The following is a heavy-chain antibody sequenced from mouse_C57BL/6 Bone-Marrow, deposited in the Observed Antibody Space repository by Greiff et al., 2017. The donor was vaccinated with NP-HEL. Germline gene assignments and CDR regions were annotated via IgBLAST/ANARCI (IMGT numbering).Heavy chain of an antibody. J-gene: IGHJ1*03. D-gene: IGHD2-4*01. Sequence: QVQLQQSGPGLVQPSQSLSITCTVSGFSLTSYGVHWVRQSPGKGLEWLGVIWRGGSTDYNAAFISRLSISKDNSKSQVFFKMNSLQAEDTAIYYCARNWALDYDGWYFDVWGTGTTVTVSS. CDR3: ARNWALDYDGWYFDV. V-gene: IGHV2-2*01. CDR2: IWRGGST. CDR1: GFSLTSYG.